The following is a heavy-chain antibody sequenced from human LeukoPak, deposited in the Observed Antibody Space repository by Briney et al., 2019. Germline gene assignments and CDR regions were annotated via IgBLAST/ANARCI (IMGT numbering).Heavy chain of an antibody. CDR2: ISYDGSNK. CDR1: GFTFSSYA. J-gene: IGHJ4*02. V-gene: IGHV3-30-3*01. Sequence: GRSLRLSCAASGFTFSSYAMHWVRQAPGKGLEWVAVISYDGSNKYYAGSVKGRFTISRDNSKNTLYLQMNSLRAEDTAVYYCARDTDYWGQGTLVTVSS. CDR3: ARDTDY.